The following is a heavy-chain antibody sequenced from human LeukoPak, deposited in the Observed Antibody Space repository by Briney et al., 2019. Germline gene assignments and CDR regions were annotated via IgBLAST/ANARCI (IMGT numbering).Heavy chain of an antibody. J-gene: IGHJ4*02. V-gene: IGHV4-59*01. CDR2: VYYSGYT. D-gene: IGHD3-22*01. CDR1: GGSISSYY. Sequence: NPSETLSLTCTVSGGSISSYYWSWIRQPPGKGLEWIGCVYYSGYTNYKSSLKSRVTISVDTSKNQFSLKLSSVTAADTAVYYCARRYYYDSSGYYDYWGQGTLVTVSS. CDR3: ARRYYYDSSGYYDY.